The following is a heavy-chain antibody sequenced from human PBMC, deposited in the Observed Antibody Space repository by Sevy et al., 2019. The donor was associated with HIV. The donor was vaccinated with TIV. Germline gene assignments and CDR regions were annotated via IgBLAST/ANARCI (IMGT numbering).Heavy chain of an antibody. CDR1: GFSLSTSGVG. V-gene: IGHV2-5*02. D-gene: IGHD5-12*01. Sequence: SGPTLVKSTQTLTLTCTFSGFSLSTSGVGVGWIRQPPGKALEWLALIYWDDDKRYSPSLKSRLTITKDTSKNQVVLTMTNMDPVDTATYYCAHKGGGYNYRRLPFDYWGQGTLVTVSS. CDR3: AHKGGGYNYRRLPFDY. CDR2: IYWDDDK. J-gene: IGHJ4*02.